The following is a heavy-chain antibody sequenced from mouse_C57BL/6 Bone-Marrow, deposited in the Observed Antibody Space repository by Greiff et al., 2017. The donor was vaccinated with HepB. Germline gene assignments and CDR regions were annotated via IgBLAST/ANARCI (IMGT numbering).Heavy chain of an antibody. CDR3: ARDGYYGFAY. D-gene: IGHD2-3*01. V-gene: IGHV1-59*01. J-gene: IGHJ3*01. Sequence: VKLQQPGAELVRPGTSVKLSCKASGYTFTSYWMHWVKQRPGQGLEWIGVIDPSDSYTNYNQKFKGKATLTVDTSSSTAYMQLSSLTSEDSAVYYCARDGYYGFAYWGQGTLVTVSA. CDR2: IDPSDSYT. CDR1: GYTFTSYW.